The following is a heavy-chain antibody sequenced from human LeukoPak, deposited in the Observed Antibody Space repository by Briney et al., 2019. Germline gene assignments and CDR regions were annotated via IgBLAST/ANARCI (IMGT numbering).Heavy chain of an antibody. CDR3: ARGQGRYYYGSGSYPFDY. V-gene: IGHV4-34*01. D-gene: IGHD3-10*01. CDR1: GGSFSGYY. J-gene: IGHJ4*02. Sequence: SETLSLTCAVYGGSFSGYYWSWIRQPPGKGLEWIGEINHSGSTNYNPSLKSRVTISVDTSKNQFSLKLSSVTAADTAGYYCARGQGRYYYGSGSYPFDYWGQGTLVTVSS. CDR2: INHSGST.